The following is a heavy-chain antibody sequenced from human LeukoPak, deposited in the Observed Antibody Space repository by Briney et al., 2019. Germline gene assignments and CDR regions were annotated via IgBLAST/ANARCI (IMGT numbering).Heavy chain of an antibody. Sequence: MSSETLSLTCTVSGGSISSYYWSWIRQPPGKGLEWIGYIYYSGSTNYNPSLKSRVTISVDTSKNQFSLKLSSVTAADTAVYYCARGGSGWYELFYDYWGQGTLVTVSS. V-gene: IGHV4-59*01. CDR2: IYYSGST. CDR3: ARGGSGWYELFYDY. CDR1: GGSISSYY. J-gene: IGHJ4*02. D-gene: IGHD6-19*01.